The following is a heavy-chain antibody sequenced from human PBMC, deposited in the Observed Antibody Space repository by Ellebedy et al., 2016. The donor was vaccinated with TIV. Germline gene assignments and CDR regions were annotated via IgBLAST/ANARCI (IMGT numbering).Heavy chain of an antibody. CDR1: GGSVSSGSYY. D-gene: IGHD1-26*01. Sequence: MPSETLSLTCTVSGGSVSSGSYYWGWIRQPPGKGLEWIGYISYSGSTNYNPSLERRVTISVDTSKNQFSLKLTSVTAADTAVYYCARWIGRGSSGSWRDFYAMDVWGQGTTVTVSS. CDR2: ISYSGST. V-gene: IGHV4-61*01. J-gene: IGHJ6*02. CDR3: ARWIGRGSSGSWRDFYAMDV.